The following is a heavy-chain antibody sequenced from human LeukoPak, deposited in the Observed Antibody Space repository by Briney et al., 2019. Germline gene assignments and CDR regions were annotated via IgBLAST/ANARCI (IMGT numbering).Heavy chain of an antibody. CDR2: INPNSGGT. D-gene: IGHD1-26*01. Sequence: ASVTVSCKASGYTFTGYYMHWVRQAPGQGLEWMGQINPNSGGTNYAQKFQGRVTMTRDTSISTAYMELSRLRSEDTAVYYCAAGGLRSYTTNYWGQGTLVTVSS. V-gene: IGHV1-2*06. J-gene: IGHJ4*02. CDR3: AAGGLRSYTTNY. CDR1: GYTFTGYY.